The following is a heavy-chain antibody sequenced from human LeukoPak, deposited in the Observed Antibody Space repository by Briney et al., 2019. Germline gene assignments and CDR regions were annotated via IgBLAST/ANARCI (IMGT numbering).Heavy chain of an antibody. V-gene: IGHV4-39*02. CDR3: ARDGTLWSRPFDY. CDR1: GGSISNNSYC. CDR2: IFYSGSG. J-gene: IGHJ4*02. Sequence: SETLSLTCIVSGGSISNNSYCWAWIRQPPGKGLEWIGSIFYSGSGYYNPSLKSRVTISVDTSKNQFSLKVNSVTAADTAVYFCARDGTLWSRPFDYWGQGTLVTVSS. D-gene: IGHD1-7*01.